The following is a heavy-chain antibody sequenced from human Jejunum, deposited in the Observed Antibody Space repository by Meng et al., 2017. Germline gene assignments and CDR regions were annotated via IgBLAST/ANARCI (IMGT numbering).Heavy chain of an antibody. V-gene: IGHV4-4*07. Sequence: SKTVVLPLAASCCYISNYYWNWSRQPAGKGLEWIGRIYTSGSTNYNPSLKSRVTMSVDTSKNQFSLKLSSVTAADTAVYYCARTDYDNSAYYFDYWGQGTLVTVSS. CDR2: IYTSGST. J-gene: IGHJ4*02. CDR1: CCYISNYY. D-gene: IGHD3-22*01. CDR3: ARTDYDNSAYYFDY.